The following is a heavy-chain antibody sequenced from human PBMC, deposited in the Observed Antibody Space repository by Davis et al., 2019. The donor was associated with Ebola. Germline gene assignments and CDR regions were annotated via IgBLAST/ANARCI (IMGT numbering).Heavy chain of an antibody. CDR1: GFTFSGSA. J-gene: IGHJ4*02. CDR3: AGGSGSYYNGDY. V-gene: IGHV3-73*01. CDR2: IRSKANSYAT. Sequence: GGLRLSCAASGFTFSGSAMHWVRQASGKGLEWVGRIRSKANSYATAYAASVKGRFTISRDDSKNTAYLQMNSLKTEDTAVYYCAGGSGSYYNGDYWGQGTLVTVSS. D-gene: IGHD3-10*01.